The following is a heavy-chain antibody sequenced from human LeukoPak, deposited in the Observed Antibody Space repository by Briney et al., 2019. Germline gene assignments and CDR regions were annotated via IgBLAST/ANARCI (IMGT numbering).Heavy chain of an antibody. D-gene: IGHD3-22*01. CDR2: ISGSGGST. CDR3: ARGTYYDFWSGARPYYYDSSGYYLGFDY. CDR1: GFTFSSYA. J-gene: IGHJ4*02. V-gene: IGHV3-23*01. Sequence: GGSLRLSSAASGFTFSSYAMSWVRQAPGKGLEWVSDISGSGGSTYYADSVKGRFTISRDNAKKTLYLQMNSLRAEDTAVYYCARGTYYDFWSGARPYYYDSSGYYLGFDYWGQGTLVTVSS.